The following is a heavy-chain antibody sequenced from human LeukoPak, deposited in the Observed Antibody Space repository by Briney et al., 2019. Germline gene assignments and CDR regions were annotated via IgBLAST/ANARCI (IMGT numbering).Heavy chain of an antibody. CDR2: IYYSGST. D-gene: IGHD3-9*01. Sequence: PSETLSLTCTVSGGSISSSSYYWGWIRQPPGKGLEWIGSIYYSGSTYYNPSLKSRVTISVDTSKNQFSLKLSSVTAADTAVYYCARPHYDILTGYCLFDYWGQGTLVTVSS. J-gene: IGHJ4*02. CDR3: ARPHYDILTGYCLFDY. V-gene: IGHV4-39*07. CDR1: GGSISSSSYY.